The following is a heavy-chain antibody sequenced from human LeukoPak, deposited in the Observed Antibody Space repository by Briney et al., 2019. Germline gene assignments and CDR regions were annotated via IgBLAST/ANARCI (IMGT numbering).Heavy chain of an antibody. CDR1: GYTFTSYY. CDR3: ARDQAAPTSFCFYYVDV. V-gene: IGHV1-2*02. CDR2: INPKSGGT. D-gene: IGHD6-6*01. Sequence: ASVKVSCKASGYTFTSYYMHWVRQAPGQGLEWMGWINPKSGGTNYAQKLQGRVTMTTDTSTSTAYMELRSLRSDDTAVYYCARDQAAPTSFCFYYVDVWGKGTTVTVFS. J-gene: IGHJ6*03.